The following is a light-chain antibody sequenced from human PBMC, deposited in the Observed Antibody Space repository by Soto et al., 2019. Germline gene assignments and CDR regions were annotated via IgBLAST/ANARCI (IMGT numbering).Light chain of an antibody. Sequence: DIQMTQSPSSLSASVGDRVTISCRASQNVDSHLTWLQKKPGQAPSLLVYRGFTLQTGVPSRFSAGSSGTAFTLTIDNVHPEDFATYFCQQTFSTPYSFGLGTKLEI. V-gene: IGKV1-39*01. J-gene: IGKJ2*01. CDR1: QNVDSH. CDR3: QQTFSTPYS. CDR2: RGF.